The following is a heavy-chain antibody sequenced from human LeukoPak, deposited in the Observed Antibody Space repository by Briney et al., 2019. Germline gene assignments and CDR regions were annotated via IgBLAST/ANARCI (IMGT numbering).Heavy chain of an antibody. V-gene: IGHV4-34*01. J-gene: IGHJ4*02. CDR3: ARRLRPPLTYYDFWSGYYDY. CDR1: GGSFSGYY. Sequence: SETLSLTCAVYGGSFSGYYWSWIRRPPGKGLEWIGETNHSGSTNYNPSLKSRVTISVDTSKNQFSLKLSSVTAADTAVYYCARRLRPPLTYYDFWSGYYDYWGQGTLVTVSS. CDR2: TNHSGST. D-gene: IGHD3-3*01.